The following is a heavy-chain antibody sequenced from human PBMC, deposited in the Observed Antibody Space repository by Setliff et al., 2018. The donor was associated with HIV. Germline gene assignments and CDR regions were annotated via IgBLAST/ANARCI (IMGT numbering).Heavy chain of an antibody. V-gene: IGHV3-21*01. CDR2: ISSSGSYI. Sequence: GGSLRLSCAVSGFTFITSTMNWVRQAPGKGLEWVASISSSGSYIHFADSVKGRFTISRDNAKNSQYLLMSDLRAEDTAVYYCAKYWSSGYYAFFDYWGQGTLVTVSS. CDR3: AKYWSSGYYAFFDY. D-gene: IGHD3-22*01. CDR1: GFTFITST. J-gene: IGHJ4*02.